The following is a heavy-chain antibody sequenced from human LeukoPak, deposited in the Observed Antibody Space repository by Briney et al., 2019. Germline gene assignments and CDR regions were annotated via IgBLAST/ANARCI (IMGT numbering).Heavy chain of an antibody. CDR1: GFTFSNYA. Sequence: PGGSLRLSCAASGFTFSNYAMSWVRQAPGKGLEWVSAISGSGGSTYYADSVKGRFTISRDNSKNTLYLQMNSLRAEDTAVYYCAKDNSIAAAGSYFDYWGQGTLVTVSS. V-gene: IGHV3-23*01. J-gene: IGHJ4*02. CDR2: ISGSGGST. D-gene: IGHD6-13*01. CDR3: AKDNSIAAAGSYFDY.